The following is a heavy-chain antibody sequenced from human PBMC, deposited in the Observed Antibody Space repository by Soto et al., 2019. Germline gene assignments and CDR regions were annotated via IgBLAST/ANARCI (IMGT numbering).Heavy chain of an antibody. Sequence: QVPLVQSGAEVKKPGSSVKVSCKASEDTFVSYAITWVRQAPGQGLEWMGGVVPILGSTNYAQKFQGRVTFTADKSTNTAYMELSSLRSEDTAMYYCARGEPFILVLELWGQGTMVIVSS. V-gene: IGHV1-69*06. CDR1: EDTFVSYA. CDR3: ARGEPFILVLEL. J-gene: IGHJ3*01. CDR2: VVPILGST. D-gene: IGHD3-3*01.